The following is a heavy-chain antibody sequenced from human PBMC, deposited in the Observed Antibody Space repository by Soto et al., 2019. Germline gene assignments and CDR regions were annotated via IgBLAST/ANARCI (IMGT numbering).Heavy chain of an antibody. J-gene: IGHJ4*02. CDR2: ITTDKGKT. V-gene: IGHV1-18*01. CDR3: VRGHYYDSSGQGGY. Sequence: ASVKVSCKTSGYTFTSYGISWVRQAPGQGLEWMGWITTDKGKTTYAQKFQGRVIMTRDTSTSTVYMELSSLTSEDTAVYYCVRGHYYDSSGQGGYWGQGTPVTVSS. D-gene: IGHD3-22*01. CDR1: GYTFTSYG.